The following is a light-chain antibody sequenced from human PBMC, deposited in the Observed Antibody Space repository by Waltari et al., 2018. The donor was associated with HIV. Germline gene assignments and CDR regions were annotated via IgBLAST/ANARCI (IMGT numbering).Light chain of an antibody. CDR1: PSINNN. V-gene: IGKV3-15*01. J-gene: IGKJ2*01. CDR3: QQYKNWPYT. Sequence: EIVMTQSPATLSVSPGERATLSCRASPSINNNLAWYQQKPGQAPRLLIYGASTRATGIPARFSGSGSATEFALTISSLQSGDFAVYFCQQYKNWPYTFGQGTKLEIK. CDR2: GAS.